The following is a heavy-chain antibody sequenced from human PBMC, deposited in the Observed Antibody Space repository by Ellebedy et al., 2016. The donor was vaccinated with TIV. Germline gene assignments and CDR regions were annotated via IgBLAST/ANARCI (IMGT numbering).Heavy chain of an antibody. Sequence: AASVKVSCKASGYTFTGHYTHWVRQAPGQGLEWMGWINPNSGDTNYAQKFQGRITMTRDTSDSTAYMEVSRLRFDDTAVYYCAREVVGGYWLGYWGQGTLVTVSS. J-gene: IGHJ4*02. CDR2: INPNSGDT. V-gene: IGHV1-2*02. D-gene: IGHD1-26*01. CDR3: AREVVGGYWLGY. CDR1: GYTFTGHY.